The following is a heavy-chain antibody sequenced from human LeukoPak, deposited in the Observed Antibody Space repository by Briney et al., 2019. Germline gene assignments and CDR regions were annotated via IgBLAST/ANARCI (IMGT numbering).Heavy chain of an antibody. Sequence: SETLSLTCTVSGGSISTSSYYWGWVRQPPGKGLEWIGNIFYSGSTYYSPSLKSRVTISVDTSKNQFSPKLSSVTAADTAVYYCARQNYGYYYYYYMDVWGKGTTVTISS. CDR3: ARQNYGYYYYYYMDV. CDR2: IFYSGST. CDR1: GGSISTSSYY. V-gene: IGHV4-39*01. D-gene: IGHD3-10*01. J-gene: IGHJ6*03.